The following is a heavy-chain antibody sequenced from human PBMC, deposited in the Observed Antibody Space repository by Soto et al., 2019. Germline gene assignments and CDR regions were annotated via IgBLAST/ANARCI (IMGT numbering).Heavy chain of an antibody. V-gene: IGHV4-39*01. J-gene: IGHJ3*02. CDR1: GGSISSSSYY. CDR3: ARRKATVTDAFDI. CDR2: IYYSGST. D-gene: IGHD4-17*01. Sequence: SETLSLTCTVSGGSISSSSYYWGWIRQPPGKGLEWIGSIYYSGSTYYNPSLKSRVTISVDTSKNQFSLKLSSVTAADTAVYYCARRKATVTDAFDIWGQGTMVTVS.